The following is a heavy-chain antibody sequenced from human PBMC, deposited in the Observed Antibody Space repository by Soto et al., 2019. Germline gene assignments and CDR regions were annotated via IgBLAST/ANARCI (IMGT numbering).Heavy chain of an antibody. CDR3: ASHPNWETPFDD. CDR2: TSGTGYST. D-gene: IGHD7-27*01. CDR1: GFSFSNYA. J-gene: IGHJ4*02. V-gene: IGHV3-23*01. Sequence: EVQMLESGGGLVQPGGSLRLSCAASGFSFSNYAMAWVRQAPGKGLEWVSATSGTGYSTDYADSVKGRFTISRDNSKNTLYLQMDSLRAEDTAVYYCASHPNWETPFDDWGQGTLVTVSS.